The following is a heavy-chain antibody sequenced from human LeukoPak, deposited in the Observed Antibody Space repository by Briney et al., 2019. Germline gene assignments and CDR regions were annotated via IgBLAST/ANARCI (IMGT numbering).Heavy chain of an antibody. Sequence: GGSLRLSCAASGFTFSSYGMHWVRQAPGEGLEWVSAIIGSGGSTYYADSVKGRFTISRDNSKNTLYLQMNSLRAEDTAVYYCAKASTVRYFDLWGRGTLVTVSS. J-gene: IGHJ2*01. D-gene: IGHD2-2*01. CDR3: AKASTVRYFDL. CDR2: IIGSGGST. V-gene: IGHV3-23*01. CDR1: GFTFSSYG.